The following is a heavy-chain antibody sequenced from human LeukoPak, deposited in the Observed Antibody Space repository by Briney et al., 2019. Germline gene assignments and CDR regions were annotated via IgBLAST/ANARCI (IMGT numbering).Heavy chain of an antibody. Sequence: SVKVSCKDSGGSLNSYSISWVRQAPGQGLEWMGRIIPVFDTAKYAQKFQGRVTITADVPSDTAYLELSSLTSEDTAMYFCAKQGGARQDYYMDVWGNGTTVTVSS. CDR2: IIPVFDTA. J-gene: IGHJ6*03. CDR3: AKQGGARQDYYMDV. V-gene: IGHV1-69*15. CDR1: GGSLNSYS. D-gene: IGHD1/OR15-1a*01.